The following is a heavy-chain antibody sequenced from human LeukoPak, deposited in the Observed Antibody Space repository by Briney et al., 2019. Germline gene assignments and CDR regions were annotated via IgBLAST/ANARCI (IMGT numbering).Heavy chain of an antibody. Sequence: GASLKVSCKASGYTFTAYYMHWVRQAPGQGLEWVGWINPNSGDTNYAQKLQGRVTMTTDTSTNTAYMELRSLRSDDTAVYYCASVLTVTTRGAFDIWGQGTMVTVSS. J-gene: IGHJ3*02. CDR2: INPNSGDT. V-gene: IGHV1-2*02. CDR3: ASVLTVTTRGAFDI. D-gene: IGHD4-17*01. CDR1: GYTFTAYY.